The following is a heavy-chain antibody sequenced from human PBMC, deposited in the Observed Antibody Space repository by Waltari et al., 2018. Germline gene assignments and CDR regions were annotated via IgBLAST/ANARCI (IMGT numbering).Heavy chain of an antibody. CDR1: VFTFSTYS. CDR2: ISGSCTGT. V-gene: IGHV3-23*01. CDR3: ATFKGDY. Sequence: EVQRLESGGGLVQPGGSLRLSCAASVFTFSTYSMSWVCQGPGKGLEGVSSISGSCTGTYYADAVKGRFTISRDNSKNTLSLQMNSLRAEDTALYYCATFKGDYWGQGTLVTVSS. D-gene: IGHD3-16*01. J-gene: IGHJ4*02.